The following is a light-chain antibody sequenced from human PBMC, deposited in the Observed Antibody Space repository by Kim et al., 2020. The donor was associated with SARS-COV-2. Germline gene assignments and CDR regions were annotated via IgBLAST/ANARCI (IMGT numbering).Light chain of an antibody. CDR2: YDD. CDR1: SSNVGSNA. J-gene: IGLJ2*01. Sequence: QSVLTQPPSVSEAPRQRVTISCSGGSSNVGSNAVNWYQQFPGKAPKLLIYYDDFLPSGVSVRFSASKSGTSASLAISGLQSEDEADYYCAAWDDTLNGVVFGGGTQLTVL. V-gene: IGLV1-36*01. CDR3: AAWDDTLNGVV.